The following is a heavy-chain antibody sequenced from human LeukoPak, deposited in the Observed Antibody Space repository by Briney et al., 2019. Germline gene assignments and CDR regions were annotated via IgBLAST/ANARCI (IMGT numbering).Heavy chain of an antibody. J-gene: IGHJ4*02. CDR1: GFTVSSNY. Sequence: GGSLRLSCAASGFTVSSNYMSWVRQAPGKGLEWVSVTYSGGSTYYADSVKGRFTISRDNSKNTLYLQMNSLRAEDTAVYYCATTYYYDSSGYLDYWGQGTLVTVSS. V-gene: IGHV3-66*01. CDR3: ATTYYYDSSGYLDY. D-gene: IGHD3-22*01. CDR2: TYSGGST.